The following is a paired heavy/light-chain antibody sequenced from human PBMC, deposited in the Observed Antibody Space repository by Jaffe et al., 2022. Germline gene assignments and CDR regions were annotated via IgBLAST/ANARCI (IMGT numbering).Light chain of an antibody. V-gene: IGKV3-15*01. Sequence: EIVMTQSPATLSVSPGERATLSCRASQSVSSNLAWYQQKPGQAPRLLIYGASTRATGIPARFSGSGSGTEFTLTISSLQSEDFAVYYCQQYNNWPPSITFGQGTRLEIK. CDR3: QQYNNWPPSIT. J-gene: IGKJ5*01. CDR1: QSVSSN. CDR2: GAS.
Heavy chain of an antibody. D-gene: IGHD3-22*01. Sequence: QITLKESGPTLVKPTQTLTLTCTFSGFSLSTSGVGVGWIRQPPGKALEWLALIYWDDDKRYSPSLKSRLTITKDTSKNQVVLTMTNMDPVDTATYYCAHTYYYYDSSGYGAFDIWGQGTMVTVSS. J-gene: IGHJ3*02. CDR2: IYWDDDK. CDR3: AHTYYYYDSSGYGAFDI. V-gene: IGHV2-5*02. CDR1: GFSLSTSGVG.